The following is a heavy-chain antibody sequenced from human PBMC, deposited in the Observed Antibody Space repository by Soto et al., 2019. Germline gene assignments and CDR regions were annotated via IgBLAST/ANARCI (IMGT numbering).Heavy chain of an antibody. Sequence: PGGSLRLSCGASGFTFSSYGMHWVRPAPGKGLEWVAVISYDGSNKYYADSVKGRFTISRDNSKNTLYLQMNSLRAEDTAVYYCAKGPAMVTPVYYYYYMDVWGKGTTVTVSS. CDR3: AKGPAMVTPVYYYYYMDV. V-gene: IGHV3-30*18. CDR2: ISYDGSNK. CDR1: GFTFSSYG. J-gene: IGHJ6*03. D-gene: IGHD4-17*01.